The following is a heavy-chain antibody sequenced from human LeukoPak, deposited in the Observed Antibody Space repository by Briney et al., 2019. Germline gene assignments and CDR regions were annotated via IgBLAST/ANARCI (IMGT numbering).Heavy chain of an antibody. D-gene: IGHD6-19*01. CDR3: AKARTRYSSGWYPSLFDY. V-gene: IGHV3-23*01. J-gene: IGHJ4*02. CDR1: GGSISSSSYY. CDR2: ISGSGGST. Sequence: ETLSLTCTVSGGSISSSSYYWGWIRQPPGKGLEWVSAISGSGGSTYYADSVKGRFTISRDNSKNTLYLQMNSLRAEDTAVYYCAKARTRYSSGWYPSLFDYWGQGTLVTVSS.